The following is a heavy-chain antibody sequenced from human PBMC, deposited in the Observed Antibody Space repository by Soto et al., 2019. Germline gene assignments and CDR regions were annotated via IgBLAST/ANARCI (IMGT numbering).Heavy chain of an antibody. CDR2: FDPEDGET. J-gene: IGHJ4*02. D-gene: IGHD3-9*01. Sequence: QVQLVQSGAEVKKPGASVKVSCKVSGYTLTELSMHWVRQAPGKGLEWMGGFDPEDGETIYAQKCQGKVTMTEDTSTDKDYMELSSLRSEDTAVYYYATEVSYGILTGYYNRLAFDYWGQGTLVTVSS. CDR3: ATEVSYGILTGYYNRLAFDY. V-gene: IGHV1-24*01. CDR1: GYTLTELS.